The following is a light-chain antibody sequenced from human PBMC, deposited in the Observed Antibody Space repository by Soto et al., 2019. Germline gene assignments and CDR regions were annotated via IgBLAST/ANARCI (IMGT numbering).Light chain of an antibody. Sequence: QSVLTQPRSVSGSPGQTVTISCTGSSSDVGSSNYMSWYQQHPGEAPKLVIYDVAQRPSGVPDRLSGSRSGKTASLTISGLQPDDEADYYCCSYAGSDTLIFGRGTKVTVL. CDR2: DVA. CDR3: CSYAGSDTLI. V-gene: IGLV2-11*01. CDR1: SSDVGSSNY. J-gene: IGLJ1*01.